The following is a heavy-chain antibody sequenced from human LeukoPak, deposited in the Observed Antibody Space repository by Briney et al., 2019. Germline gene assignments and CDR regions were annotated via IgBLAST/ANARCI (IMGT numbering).Heavy chain of an antibody. D-gene: IGHD3-3*02. CDR1: GFTFSNYA. J-gene: IGHJ4*02. Sequence: GGSLRLSCAASGFTFSNYAMSWVRQAPGKGLEWVSTISSSYGTTYYADSVKGRFTISRDNSKNTLYLQMNSLRAEDTAVYYCAKGSLPISASTKNFDYWGQGTLVTVSS. CDR2: ISSSYGTT. CDR3: AKGSLPISASTKNFDY. V-gene: IGHV3-23*01.